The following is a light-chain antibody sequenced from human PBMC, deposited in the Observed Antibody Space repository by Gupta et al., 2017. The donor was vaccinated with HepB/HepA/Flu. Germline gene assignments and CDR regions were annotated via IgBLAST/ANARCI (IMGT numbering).Light chain of an antibody. J-gene: IGKJ3*01. CDR2: DAS. CDR3: QQLSNWLFT. Sequence: PGERATLSCRPSQSVSSYLAWYQQKPGQAPRLLIYDASNRATGITARFSGSGSGTDFTLTISILEPEYFAFYYWQQLSNWLFTFGHGTKVDIK. CDR1: QSVSSY. V-gene: IGKV3-11*01.